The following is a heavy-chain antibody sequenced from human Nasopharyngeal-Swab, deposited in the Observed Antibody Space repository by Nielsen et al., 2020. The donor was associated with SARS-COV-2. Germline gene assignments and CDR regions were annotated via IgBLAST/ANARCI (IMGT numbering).Heavy chain of an antibody. D-gene: IGHD5-18*01. Sequence: GGSLRLSCAASGFTFSSYEMNWVRQAPGKGPERVSYISSSGSTIYYADSVKGRFTISRDNAKNSLYLQMNSLRAEDTAVYYCARGRAQLWSRVNGMDVWGQGTTVTVSS. V-gene: IGHV3-48*03. CDR2: ISSSGSTI. CDR1: GFTFSSYE. CDR3: ARGRAQLWSRVNGMDV. J-gene: IGHJ6*02.